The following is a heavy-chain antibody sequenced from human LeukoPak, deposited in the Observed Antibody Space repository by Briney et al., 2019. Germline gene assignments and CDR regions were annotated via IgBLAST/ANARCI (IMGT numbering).Heavy chain of an antibody. V-gene: IGHV4-39*01. D-gene: IGHD4-17*01. Sequence: SETLSLTCSVSGGSISSSSYYWGWLRQPPGKGLEWIGSIYYSGSTYYNPSLKSRVTMSVDTSKNQFSLRLRSVTAADTAVYYCASLYGDYHFGHWGQGALVTVSS. J-gene: IGHJ4*02. CDR2: IYYSGST. CDR1: GGSISSSSYY. CDR3: ASLYGDYHFGH.